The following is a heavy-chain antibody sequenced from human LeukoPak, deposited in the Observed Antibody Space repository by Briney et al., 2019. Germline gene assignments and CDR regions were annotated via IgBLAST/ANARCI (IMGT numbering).Heavy chain of an antibody. V-gene: IGHV1-2*02. CDR2: INPNSGGT. CDR1: GYTFTGYY. J-gene: IGHJ6*03. D-gene: IGHD2-15*01. Sequence: ASVKVSCKASGYTFTGYYMHWVRQAPGQGLEWMGWINPNSGGTNYAQKFQGRVTMTRDTSISTAYMELSRLRSDDTAVYYCARGATYCSGGSCYYYYYYYYMDVWGKGTTVTVSS. CDR3: ARGATYCSGGSCYYYYYYYYMDV.